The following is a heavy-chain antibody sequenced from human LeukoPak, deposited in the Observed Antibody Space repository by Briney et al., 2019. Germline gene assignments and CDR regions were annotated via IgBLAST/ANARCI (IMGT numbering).Heavy chain of an antibody. CDR1: GYTFTNYW. J-gene: IGHJ4*02. V-gene: IGHV5-51*01. CDR2: IYPGDSDT. Sequence: GESLKISCKGSGYTFTNYWIGWVRQKPGKGLEWMGIIYPGDSDTRYSPSFQGQVTISADKSFTTAYLQWSTLKASDTAIYYCARGRCYSTSCYFFDYWGQGTLVTVSS. CDR3: ARGRCYSTSCYFFDY. D-gene: IGHD2-2*01.